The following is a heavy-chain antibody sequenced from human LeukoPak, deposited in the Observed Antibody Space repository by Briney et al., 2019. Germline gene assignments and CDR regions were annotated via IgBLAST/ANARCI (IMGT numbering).Heavy chain of an antibody. V-gene: IGHV1-18*01. CDR2: ISANNGNT. Sequence: ASVKVSCKTSGYTFSSHGISWVRQAPGQGLEWMGWISANNGNTNYAQRFQGRVTMTTDTSTSTAYMELRSLRSDDTAVYYCAKDGGPYPDYWGQGTLVTVFS. CDR1: GYTFSSHG. J-gene: IGHJ4*02. D-gene: IGHD3-16*01. CDR3: AKDGGPYPDY.